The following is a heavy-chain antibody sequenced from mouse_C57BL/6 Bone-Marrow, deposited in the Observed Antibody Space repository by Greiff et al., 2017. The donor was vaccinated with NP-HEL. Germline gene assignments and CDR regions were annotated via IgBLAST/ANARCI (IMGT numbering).Heavy chain of an antibody. CDR1: GYTFTSYW. V-gene: IGHV1-59*01. CDR2: IDPSDSYT. CDR3: ARGATMVTTWYFDV. D-gene: IGHD2-2*01. Sequence: VQLQQPGAELVRPGTSVKLSCKASGYTFTSYWMHWVKQRPGQGLEWIGVIDPSDSYTNYNQKFKGKATLTVDTSSSTAYMQLISLTSEDSAVYYCARGATMVTTWYFDVWGTGTTVTVSS. J-gene: IGHJ1*03.